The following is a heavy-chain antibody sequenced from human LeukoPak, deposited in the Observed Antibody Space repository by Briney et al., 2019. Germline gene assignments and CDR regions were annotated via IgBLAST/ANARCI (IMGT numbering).Heavy chain of an antibody. D-gene: IGHD1-1*01. CDR2: RYYRSKWYN. V-gene: IGHV6-1*01. CDR1: GDSVSSNSAA. CDR3: AREIRPNGNAFDI. J-gene: IGHJ3*02. Sequence: SQTLSLTCAISGDSVSSNSAAWNWIRQSPSRGLEWLGRRYYRSKWYNDNAVSVKGRIAINPDTSKNQFSLQLDSVTPEDTAVYYCAREIRPNGNAFDIWGQGTMVTVSS.